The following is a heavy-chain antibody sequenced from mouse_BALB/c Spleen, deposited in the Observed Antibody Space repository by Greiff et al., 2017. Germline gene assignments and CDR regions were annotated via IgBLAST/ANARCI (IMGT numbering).Heavy chain of an antibody. J-gene: IGHJ2*01. D-gene: IGHD3-1*01. Sequence: EVKVEESGGGLVQPGGSRKLSCAASGFTFSDYGMAWVRQAPGKGPEWVAFISNLAYSIYYADTVTGRFTISRENAKNTLYLEMSSLRSEDTAMYYCARDRDSHFDYWGQGTTLTVSS. V-gene: IGHV5-15*02. CDR2: ISNLAYSI. CDR1: GFTFSDYG. CDR3: ARDRDSHFDY.